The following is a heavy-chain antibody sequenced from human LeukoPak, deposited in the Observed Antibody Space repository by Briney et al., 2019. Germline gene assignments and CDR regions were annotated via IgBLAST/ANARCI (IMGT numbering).Heavy chain of an antibody. V-gene: IGHV3-66*02. Sequence: GGSLRLSCAASGFTVSSNYMSWVRQAPGKGLEWVSVIYSGGSTYYADSVKGRFTNSRDNSKNTLYLQMNSLRAEDTAVYYCGIRGRYYDFWSGIVDYWGQGTLVTVSS. CDR1: GFTVSSNY. CDR3: GIRGRYYDFWSGIVDY. J-gene: IGHJ4*02. D-gene: IGHD3-3*01. CDR2: IYSGGST.